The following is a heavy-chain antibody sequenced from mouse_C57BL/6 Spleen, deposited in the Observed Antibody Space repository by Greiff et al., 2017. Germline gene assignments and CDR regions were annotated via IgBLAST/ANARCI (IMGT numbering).Heavy chain of an antibody. CDR3: ARWFEGYGAMDY. CDR2: IDPTSGGT. Sequence: QVQLHQPGAELVKPGASVKLSCKASGYTFTSYWMHWVQQRPGRGLECIRRIDPTSGGTKYNEKFKSKATLTGDKPSRTAYMQLSSLTSEDSAVYDCARWFEGYGAMDYWGQGTSVTVSS. V-gene: IGHV1-72*01. CDR1: GYTFTSYW. D-gene: IGHD1-2*01. J-gene: IGHJ4*01.